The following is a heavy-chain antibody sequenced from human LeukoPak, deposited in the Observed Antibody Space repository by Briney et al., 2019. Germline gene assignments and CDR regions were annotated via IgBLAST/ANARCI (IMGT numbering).Heavy chain of an antibody. CDR1: GFTFSSYA. J-gene: IGHJ6*03. D-gene: IGHD6-6*01. CDR2: ISYDGSNK. Sequence: SGGSLRLSCAASGFTFSSYAMHWVRQAPGKGLEWVAVISYDGSNKYYADSVKGRFTISRDNSKNTLYLQMNSLRSEDTAVYYCARAPSSIAARRRGYYSYYMDVWGKGATVTVSS. V-gene: IGHV3-30*04. CDR3: ARAPSSIAARRRGYYSYYMDV.